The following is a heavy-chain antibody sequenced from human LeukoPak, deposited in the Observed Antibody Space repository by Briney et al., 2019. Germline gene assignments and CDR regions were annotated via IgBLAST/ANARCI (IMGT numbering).Heavy chain of an antibody. V-gene: IGHV3-23*01. CDR1: GFTLSSHW. CDR2: ISVNGDNT. CDR3: AKHLGVGIITTKNYFDY. D-gene: IGHD3-3*01. J-gene: IGHJ4*02. Sequence: GGSLRLSCAASGFTLSSHWMTWVRQAPGKGLEWVSTISVNGDNTYYADSVKGRFTISRDNSKNTLYLQMNSLRAEDTAVYYCAKHLGVGIITTKNYFDYWGQGALVTVSS.